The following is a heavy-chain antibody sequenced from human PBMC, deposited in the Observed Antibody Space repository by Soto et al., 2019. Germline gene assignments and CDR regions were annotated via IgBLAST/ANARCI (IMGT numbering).Heavy chain of an antibody. CDR2: IKQDGSEK. CDR3: ARGVAIFPNWFDP. Sequence: GGSLRLSCAASGFTFSSYWMSWVRQAPGKGLEWVANIKQDGSEKYYVDSVKGRFTISRDNAKNSLYLQMNSLRAEDTAVYYCARGVAIFPNWFDPWGQGSLVPVSS. V-gene: IGHV3-7*01. D-gene: IGHD3-3*01. CDR1: GFTFSSYW. J-gene: IGHJ5*02.